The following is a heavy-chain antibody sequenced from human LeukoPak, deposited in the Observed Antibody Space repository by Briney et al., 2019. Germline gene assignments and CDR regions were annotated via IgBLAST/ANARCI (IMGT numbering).Heavy chain of an antibody. CDR1: GGSISSGGYS. V-gene: IGHV4-30-2*01. D-gene: IGHD6-19*01. CDR3: ARESYSGWFRFHDY. J-gene: IGHJ4*02. CDR2: IYHSGST. Sequence: PSQTLSLTCAVSGGSISSGGYSWSWIRQPPGKGLEWIGYIYHSGSTYYTPSLKSRVTISVDRSKNQFSLKLSSVTAADTAVYYCARESYSGWFRFHDYWGQGTLVTVSS.